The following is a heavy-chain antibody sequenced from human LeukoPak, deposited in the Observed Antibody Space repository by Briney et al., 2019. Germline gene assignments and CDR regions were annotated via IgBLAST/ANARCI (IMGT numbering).Heavy chain of an antibody. Sequence: EASVKVSCKASGGTFSSHAISWVRQAPGQGLEWMGGIIPIFGTANYAQKFQGRVTITTDESTSTAYMELSSLRSEDTAVYYCARVLEGSSSRGGYYYYMDVWGKGTTVTVSS. CDR3: ARVLEGSSSRGGYYYYMDV. D-gene: IGHD6-6*01. J-gene: IGHJ6*03. CDR1: GGTFSSHA. CDR2: IIPIFGTA. V-gene: IGHV1-69*05.